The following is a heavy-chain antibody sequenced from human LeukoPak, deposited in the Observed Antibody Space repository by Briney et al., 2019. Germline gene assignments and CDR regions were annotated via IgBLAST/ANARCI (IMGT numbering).Heavy chain of an antibody. V-gene: IGHV3-21*01. J-gene: IGHJ6*02. CDR3: ASNYCGGDCYYYYYGMDV. Sequence: PGGSLRLSCAASGFXFSSYSMNWVRQAPGKGLEWVSAISNSGIHMFYADSVKGRFTMSRENGKHSLFLQMNSLRADDTAVYYCASNYCGGDCYYYYYGMDVWGQGTTVTVSS. D-gene: IGHD2-21*02. CDR2: ISNSGIHM. CDR1: GFXFSSYS.